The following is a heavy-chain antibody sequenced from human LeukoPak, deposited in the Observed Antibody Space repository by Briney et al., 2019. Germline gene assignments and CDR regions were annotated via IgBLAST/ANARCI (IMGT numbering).Heavy chain of an antibody. Sequence: GGSLRLSCAASGFTFSSYGMHWVRQAPGKGLEWVAVTSSDLNVKLYADSVKGRFTISRDNSRSTLYLQMNSLRPEDTAIYYCAREGYYGSGSPPSLYFDHWGQGTLVTVSS. D-gene: IGHD3-10*01. J-gene: IGHJ4*02. CDR1: GFTFSSYG. CDR3: AREGYYGSGSPPSLYFDH. CDR2: TSSDLNVK. V-gene: IGHV3-30*03.